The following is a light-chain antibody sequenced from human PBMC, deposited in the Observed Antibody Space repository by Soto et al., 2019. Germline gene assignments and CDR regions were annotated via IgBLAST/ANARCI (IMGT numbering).Light chain of an antibody. V-gene: IGKV3-11*01. J-gene: IGKJ1*01. Sequence: RATLSCRASQSISSCLAWYQQKPGQAPSPLIYDASNRATGIPARFSGSGSGTDFTLTIGSLEPADSAVYYCQPRCNWPETFGQGTKV. CDR3: QPRCNWPET. CDR2: DAS. CDR1: QSISSC.